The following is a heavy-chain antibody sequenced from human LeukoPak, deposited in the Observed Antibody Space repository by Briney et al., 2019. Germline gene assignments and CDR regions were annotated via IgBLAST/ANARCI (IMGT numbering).Heavy chain of an antibody. J-gene: IGHJ5*02. CDR1: GYTFTRYY. Sequence: ASVKVSFKASGYTFTRYYMHWVRHAPGQGLGWMGWINPNSGGTNYAQKFQGRVTMTRDTSISTAYMELSRLRSDDTAVYYCARDRECSGGSCYSWFDPWGQGTLVTVSS. CDR2: INPNSGGT. V-gene: IGHV1-2*02. CDR3: ARDRECSGGSCYSWFDP. D-gene: IGHD2-15*01.